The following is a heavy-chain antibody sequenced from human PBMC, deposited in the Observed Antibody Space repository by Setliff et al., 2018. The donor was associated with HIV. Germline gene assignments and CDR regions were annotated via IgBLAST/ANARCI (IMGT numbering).Heavy chain of an antibody. D-gene: IGHD2-2*01. V-gene: IGHV4-4*09. CDR1: GDSTSSYY. Sequence: SETLSLTCPVSGDSTSSYYWSWIRQPPGKGLEWIGYIYTTGSTNYNPSLKSRVTISLDTSKNQLSLKLSSVTAADTAVYYCAKVAVTGYCSTTSCQNWFDPWGRGTLVTVSS. CDR2: IYTTGST. J-gene: IGHJ5*02. CDR3: AKVAVTGYCSTTSCQNWFDP.